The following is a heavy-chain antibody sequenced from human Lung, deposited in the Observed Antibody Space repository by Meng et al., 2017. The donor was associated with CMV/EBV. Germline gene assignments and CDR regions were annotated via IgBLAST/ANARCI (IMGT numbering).Heavy chain of an antibody. J-gene: IGHJ6*02. Sequence: ETLSLXCAASGFSFSNFAVSWVRQAPGRGLEWVSNIDGGNRTFYARSVKGRFTISRDSSKNIVYLQMNSLRAEDTAVYFCAKDSHYPCCYGMDVWGQGTTVTVSS. V-gene: IGHV3-23*01. D-gene: IGHD3-10*01. CDR3: AKDSHYPCCYGMDV. CDR1: GFSFSNFA. CDR2: IDGGNRT.